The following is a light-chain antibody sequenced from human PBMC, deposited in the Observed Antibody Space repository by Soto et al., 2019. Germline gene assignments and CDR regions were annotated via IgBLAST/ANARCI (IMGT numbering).Light chain of an antibody. Sequence: QSALAQPASVSGSPGQSITISCTGTSSDVGAYNYVSWYQQNPGKAPKLLIYDVRYRPSGISNRFSCSKSGNTAYLIISGLQAEDEADYYCSSFTGRHTYVFGSGTKVTVL. CDR3: SSFTGRHTYV. CDR2: DVR. V-gene: IGLV2-14*01. CDR1: SSDVGAYNY. J-gene: IGLJ1*01.